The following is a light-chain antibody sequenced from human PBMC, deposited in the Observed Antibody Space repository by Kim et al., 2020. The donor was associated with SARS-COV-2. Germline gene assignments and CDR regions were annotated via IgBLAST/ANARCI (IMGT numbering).Light chain of an antibody. V-gene: IGKV1-33*01. CDR3: QQFDYLPWT. CDR1: QDIKNY. Sequence: DIQMTQSPSSLSASVGDRVTVTCHATQDIKNYLNWYHQKPGRAPKLLIYDASNLETGVPSRFSASGSGTDFTFTINSLQPEDIGTYYCQQFDYLPWTFGQGTKVDIK. J-gene: IGKJ1*01. CDR2: DAS.